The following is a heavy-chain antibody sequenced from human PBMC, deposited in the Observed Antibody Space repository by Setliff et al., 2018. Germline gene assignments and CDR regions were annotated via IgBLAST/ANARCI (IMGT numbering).Heavy chain of an antibody. D-gene: IGHD3-16*01. CDR2: IYSNENT. CDR3: ARSMIQRNYYCGLDV. J-gene: IGHJ6*02. Sequence: SETLSLTCTVYGGSFSDYYWSWIRQPAGKGLEWIGRIYSNENTNYNPSLKSRVTMSIDTSKNQLSLKLSSVTAADTAVYYCARSMIQRNYYCGLDVWGQGTTVTVSS. CDR1: GGSFSDYY. V-gene: IGHV4-4*07.